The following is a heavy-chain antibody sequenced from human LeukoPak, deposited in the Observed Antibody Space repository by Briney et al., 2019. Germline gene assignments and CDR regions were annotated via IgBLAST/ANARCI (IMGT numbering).Heavy chain of an antibody. CDR3: AKDHSYSSSWYES. CDR1: GFTFSSYG. Sequence: GGSLRLSCAASGFTFSSYGMHWVRQAPGKGLEWVAVISYDGSNKYYADSVKGRFTISRDNSENTLYLQMNSLRAEDTAVYYCAKDHSYSSSWYESWGQGTLVTVSS. J-gene: IGHJ1*01. CDR2: ISYDGSNK. D-gene: IGHD6-13*01. V-gene: IGHV3-30*18.